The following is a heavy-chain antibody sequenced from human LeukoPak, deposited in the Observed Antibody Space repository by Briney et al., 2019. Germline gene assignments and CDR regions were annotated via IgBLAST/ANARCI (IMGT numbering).Heavy chain of an antibody. CDR2: IYRSGST. CDR3: ARDAYYDFWSGYSRGADY. V-gene: IGHV4-38-2*02. J-gene: IGHJ4*02. CDR1: GYSISSNYY. Sequence: SETLSLTCTVSGYSISSNYYWGWIRQPPGKGLEWIGSIYRSGSTYYNPSLKSRVTISAGTSKNQFSLKLSSVTAADTAVYFCARDAYYDFWSGYSRGADYWGQGTLVTVSS. D-gene: IGHD3-3*01.